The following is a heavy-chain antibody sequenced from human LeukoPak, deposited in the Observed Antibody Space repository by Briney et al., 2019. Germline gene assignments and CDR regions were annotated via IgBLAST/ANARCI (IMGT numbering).Heavy chain of an antibody. V-gene: IGHV4-39*07. J-gene: IGHJ4*02. CDR3: ARDRDSYVIDY. CDR2: IYYSGST. CDR1: GGSISSSSYY. Sequence: SETLSLTCTVSGGSISSSSYYWGWIRQPPGKGLEWIGSIYYSGSTYYNPSLKSRVTISVDTSKNQFSLKLSSVTAADTAVYYCARDRDSYVIDYWGQGTLVTVSS. D-gene: IGHD5-18*01.